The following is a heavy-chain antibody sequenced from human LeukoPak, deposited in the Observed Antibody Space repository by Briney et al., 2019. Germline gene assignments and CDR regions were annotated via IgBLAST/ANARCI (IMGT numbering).Heavy chain of an antibody. CDR1: GFTFSSYA. V-gene: IGHV3-23*01. D-gene: IGHD2-2*01. CDR3: AKGELEYCSGTSRYAFDY. CDR2: ISGGGGST. J-gene: IGHJ4*02. Sequence: PGGSLILSCAASGFTFSSYAMGWVRQAPGKGLEWASVISGGGGSTFYADSVKGRFTISRDNSKNTLYLQVNSLRAEDTAVYYCAKGELEYCSGTSRYAFDYWGQGTLVTVSS.